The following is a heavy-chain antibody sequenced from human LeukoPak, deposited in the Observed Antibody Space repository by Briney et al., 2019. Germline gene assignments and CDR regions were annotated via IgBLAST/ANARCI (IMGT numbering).Heavy chain of an antibody. CDR2: INPNSGGT. V-gene: IGHV1-2*02. CDR3: ARDLPQNDYYDSSGYLDY. J-gene: IGHJ4*02. Sequence: ASVKVSCKASGYTFTGYYMHWVRQAPGQGLEWMGWINPNSGGTSYAQKFQGRVTITADKSTSTAYMELSSLRSEDTAVYYCARDLPQNDYYDSSGYLDYWGQGTLVTVSS. D-gene: IGHD3-22*01. CDR1: GYTFTGYY.